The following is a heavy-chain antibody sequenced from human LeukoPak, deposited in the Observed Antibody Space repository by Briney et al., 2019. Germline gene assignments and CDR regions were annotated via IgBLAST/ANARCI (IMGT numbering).Heavy chain of an antibody. J-gene: IGHJ2*01. Sequence: PSETLSLTCTVSGGSISSYYWSWIRQPPGKGLEWIGYIYYSGSTNYNPSLKSRVTISVDTSKNQFSLKLSSVTAADTAVYYCARVATPYWYFDLWGRGTLVTVSS. CDR3: ARVATPYWYFDL. CDR2: IYYSGST. D-gene: IGHD5-12*01. CDR1: GGSISSYY. V-gene: IGHV4-59*01.